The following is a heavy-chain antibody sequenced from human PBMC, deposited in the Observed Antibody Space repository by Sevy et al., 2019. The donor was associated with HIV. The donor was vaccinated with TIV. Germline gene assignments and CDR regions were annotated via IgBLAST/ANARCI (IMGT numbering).Heavy chain of an antibody. CDR1: GFTFTSYA. J-gene: IGHJ3*02. V-gene: IGHV3-23*01. Sequence: GGSLRLSCKPSGFTFTSYAMSWVRQAPGKGLEWVSTIYGSGGATYYADSVKGRFTISRNNSKNTRYLQMNSLIIEDTAVYYCAGGRYDSSGSFDAFDIWGQGTMVTVSS. CDR2: IYGSGGAT. D-gene: IGHD3-22*01. CDR3: AGGRYDSSGSFDAFDI.